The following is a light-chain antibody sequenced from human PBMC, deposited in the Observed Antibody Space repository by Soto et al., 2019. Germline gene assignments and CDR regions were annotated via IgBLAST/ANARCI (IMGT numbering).Light chain of an antibody. J-gene: IGKJ1*01. CDR1: QTIIFSY. V-gene: IGKV3-20*01. CDR3: QQYGSSPQT. Sequence: IVLTQSPGTLSLSPGERATLSCRASQTIIFSYLAWYQQKPGQAPRLLIYGASSRATGIPDRFSGSGSGTEFTLTISRLEPDDFAMYYCQQYGSSPQTFGQGTKVEIK. CDR2: GAS.